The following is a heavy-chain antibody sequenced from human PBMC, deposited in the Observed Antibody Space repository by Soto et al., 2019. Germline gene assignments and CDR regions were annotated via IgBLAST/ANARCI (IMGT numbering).Heavy chain of an antibody. D-gene: IGHD3-3*01. CDR2: INHSGST. CDR1: GGSFSCYY. Sequence: SETLSLTCAVYGGSFSCYYWSWIRQPPGKGLEWIGEINHSGSTNYNPSLKSRVTISVDTSKNQFSLKLSSVTAADTAVYYCARNTRITIFGVVTLNNWFDPWGQGTLVTVSS. V-gene: IGHV4-34*01. J-gene: IGHJ5*02. CDR3: ARNTRITIFGVVTLNNWFDP.